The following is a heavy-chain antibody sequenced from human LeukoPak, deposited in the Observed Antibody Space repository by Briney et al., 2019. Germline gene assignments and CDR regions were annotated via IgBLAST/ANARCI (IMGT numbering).Heavy chain of an antibody. CDR1: GFTFSSYN. D-gene: IGHD4-17*01. V-gene: IGHV3-21*01. J-gene: IGHJ4*02. CDR2: ISSSSSYI. Sequence: SGGSLRLSCAASGFTFSSYNMNWVRQAPGKGLEWVSSISSSSSYIYYADSVKGRFTISRDNAKNSLYLQMNSLRAEDTAVYYCARDHPIYDYGDLYYFDYWGQGTLVTVSS. CDR3: ARDHPIYDYGDLYYFDY.